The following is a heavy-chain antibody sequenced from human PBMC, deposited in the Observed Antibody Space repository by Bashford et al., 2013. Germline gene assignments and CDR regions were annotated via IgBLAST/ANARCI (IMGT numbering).Heavy chain of an antibody. CDR1: GFDFSSYG. Sequence: GGSLRLSCADSGFDFSSYGMSWVRRAPGRALEWVSTINYSGGNTHYADSVKGRFTISRDNSKNILYLQMDSLTAEDTAIYYCATDTSGNAWEFHRWGQGTLVTVSS. V-gene: IGHV3-23*01. CDR2: INYSGGNT. CDR3: ATDTSGNAWEFHR. J-gene: IGHJ5*02. D-gene: IGHD3-10*01.